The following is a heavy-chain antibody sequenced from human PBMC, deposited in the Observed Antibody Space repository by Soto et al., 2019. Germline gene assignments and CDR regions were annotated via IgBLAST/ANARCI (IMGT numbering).Heavy chain of an antibody. V-gene: IGHV4-30-2*01. J-gene: IGHJ4*02. CDR1: GGSISSGGYS. D-gene: IGHD6-6*01. CDR3: AREGSSTGGVFDY. Sequence: PSETLSLTCAVSGGSISSGGYSWSWIRQPPGKGLEWIGYIYHSGSTYYNPSLKSRVTISVDRSKNQFSLKLSSVTAADTAVYYCAREGSSTGGVFDYWGQGTLVTVSS. CDR2: IYHSGST.